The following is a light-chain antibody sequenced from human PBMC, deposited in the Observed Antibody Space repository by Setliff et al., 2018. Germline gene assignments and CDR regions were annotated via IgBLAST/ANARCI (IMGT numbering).Light chain of an antibody. CDR1: YSDVGGHDR. V-gene: IGLV2-18*02. CDR2: EVF. Sequence: QSALAQPPSVSGSPGQSVTISCTGTYSDVGGHDRVSWYQQPPGAAPKLIIYEVFNRPSGVPDRFSGSKSGTTASLTISGLQAEDEADYFCSSFTSTTTFYVFGPGTKVTVL. J-gene: IGLJ1*01. CDR3: SSFTSTTTFYV.